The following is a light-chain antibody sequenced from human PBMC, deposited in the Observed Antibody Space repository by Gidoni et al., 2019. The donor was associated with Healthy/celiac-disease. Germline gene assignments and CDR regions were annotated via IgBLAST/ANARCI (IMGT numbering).Light chain of an antibody. Sequence: EIVLTQSPATLSLSPGGRATLSCRASQSVSSYLAWYQQKPGQAPRLLIYDASNRATGIPARFSGSVSGTVFTLTISSLEPEDFAVYYCQQRSNWPLTFGGGTKVEIK. CDR2: DAS. CDR1: QSVSSY. CDR3: QQRSNWPLT. V-gene: IGKV3-11*01. J-gene: IGKJ4*01.